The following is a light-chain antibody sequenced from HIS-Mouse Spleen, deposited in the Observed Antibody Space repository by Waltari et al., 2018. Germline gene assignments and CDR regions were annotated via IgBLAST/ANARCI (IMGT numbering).Light chain of an antibody. J-gene: IGLJ2*01. CDR1: ALPKNY. V-gene: IGLV3-10*01. CDR2: EDS. Sequence: SYELTQPPSVSVSPGQTARITCSGDALPKNYAYWYQPKSGQAPVLVIYEDSKGPSGVPERFSGCSSGTIATLTISGAHVEDEADYYCYSTDSSGNHRVFGGGTKLTVL. CDR3: YSTDSSGNHRV.